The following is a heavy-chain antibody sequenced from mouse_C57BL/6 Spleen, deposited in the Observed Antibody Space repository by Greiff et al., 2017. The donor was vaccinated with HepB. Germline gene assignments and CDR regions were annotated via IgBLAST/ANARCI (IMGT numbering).Heavy chain of an antibody. D-gene: IGHD1-1*01. CDR1: GFTFSDYG. V-gene: IGHV5-17*01. CDR2: ISSGSSTI. CDR3: ARFWDYGSSDVGY. Sequence: EVKVVESGGGLVKPGGSLKLSCAASGFTFSDYGMHWVRQAPEKGLEWVAYISSGSSTIYYADTVKGRFTISRDNAKNTLFLQMTSLRSEDTAMYYCARFWDYGSSDVGYWGQGTTLTVSS. J-gene: IGHJ2*01.